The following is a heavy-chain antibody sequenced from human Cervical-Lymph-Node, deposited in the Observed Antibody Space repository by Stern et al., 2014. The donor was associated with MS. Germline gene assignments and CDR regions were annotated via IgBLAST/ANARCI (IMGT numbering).Heavy chain of an antibody. V-gene: IGHV1-2*06. D-gene: IGHD6-19*01. CDR1: GYRFSDYY. J-gene: IGHJ4*02. Sequence: QVQLVQSGAEVRKPGASVKVSCKASGYRFSDYYLHWVRQAPGQGPEWMGRIDPTHGGTNYAQKFQGRVTMTSDTSMRTAYMEMNSLRSDDTAVYYCARVPAQQWLVPTASQSPYDCWGQGTLVTVSS. CDR3: ARVPAQQWLVPTASQSPYDC. CDR2: IDPTHGGT.